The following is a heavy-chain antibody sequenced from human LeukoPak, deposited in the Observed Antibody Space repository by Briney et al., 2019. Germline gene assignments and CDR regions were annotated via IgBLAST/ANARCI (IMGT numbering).Heavy chain of an antibody. J-gene: IGHJ3*02. V-gene: IGHV3-9*01. CDR1: GFTFDDYA. Sequence: HPGGSLRLSCAASGFTFDDYAMHWVRQAPGKGLEWVSGISWNSGSIGYADSVKGRFTISRDNAKNSLYLQMNSLRAEDTALYYCARQVVVNAFDIWGQGTMVTVSS. CDR2: ISWNSGSI. D-gene: IGHD3-22*01. CDR3: ARQVVVNAFDI.